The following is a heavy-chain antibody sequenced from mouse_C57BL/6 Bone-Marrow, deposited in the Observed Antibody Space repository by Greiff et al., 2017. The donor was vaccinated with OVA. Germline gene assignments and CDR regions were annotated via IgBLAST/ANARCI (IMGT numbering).Heavy chain of an antibody. D-gene: IGHD1-1*01. V-gene: IGHV1-85*01. J-gene: IGHJ1*03. CDR3: SRRYFDV. CDR1: GYTFTSCD. CDR2: VYPRDGGT. Sequence: QVQLQQSGPELVKPGASVKLSCKASGYTFTSCDINGVKQRPRQGLARIGWVYPRDGGTKYNEKFKGKATFTVDTSSSAAYMELHSLTSEDSAVYFCSRRYFDVWGTETTVTVSS.